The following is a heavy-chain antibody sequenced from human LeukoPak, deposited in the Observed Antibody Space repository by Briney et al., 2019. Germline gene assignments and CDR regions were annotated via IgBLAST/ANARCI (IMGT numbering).Heavy chain of an antibody. V-gene: IGHV1-2*02. CDR3: ARERAAYYYDSSGYINYFDY. CDR1: GYTFTDYY. CDR2: INPNSGGT. Sequence: ASVKVSCKASGYTFTDYYMHWVRQAPGQRLEWMGWINPNSGGTNYAQKFQGRVTMTRDTSISTAYMELSRLRSDDTAVYYCARERAAYYYDSSGYINYFDYWGQGTLVTVSS. J-gene: IGHJ4*02. D-gene: IGHD3-22*01.